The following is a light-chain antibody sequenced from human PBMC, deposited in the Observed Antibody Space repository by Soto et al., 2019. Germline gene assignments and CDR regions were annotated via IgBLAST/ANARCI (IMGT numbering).Light chain of an antibody. CDR3: QQYGNSPLT. V-gene: IGKV3-20*01. Sequence: EIVLTQSPDTLSLSPGQRATLSCRASQSVRSDYFAWYQQKPGQAPRXXIFGVSTRATGVPDRFSGSGSGTDFTRTISRLEPEDFALYYCQQYGNSPLTFGGGTKVDIK. CDR2: GVS. CDR1: QSVRSDY. J-gene: IGKJ4*01.